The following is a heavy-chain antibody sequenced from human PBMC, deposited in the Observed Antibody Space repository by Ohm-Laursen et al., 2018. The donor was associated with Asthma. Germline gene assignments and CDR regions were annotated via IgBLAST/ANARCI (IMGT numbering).Heavy chain of an antibody. Sequence: SLRLSCAASGFTFSSYGMHWVRQAPGKGLEWVAVISYHGYNEYYLDSVKGRFTISRDNSKNTLYLQMNSLRTEDTAVYYCARHNWNYLDYWGQGTLVTASS. V-gene: IGHV3-30*03. D-gene: IGHD1-7*01. CDR3: ARHNWNYLDY. CDR2: ISYHGYNE. CDR1: GFTFSSYG. J-gene: IGHJ4*02.